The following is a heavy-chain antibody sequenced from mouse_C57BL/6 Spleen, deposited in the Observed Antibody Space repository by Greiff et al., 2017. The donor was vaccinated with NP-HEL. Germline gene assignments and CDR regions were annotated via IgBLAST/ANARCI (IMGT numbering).Heavy chain of an antibody. D-gene: IGHD2-5*01. CDR1: GYTFTSYW. Sequence: QVQLKQPGAELVMPGASVKLSCKASGYTFTSYWMHWVKQRPGQGLEWIGEIDPSDSYTNYNQKFKGKSTLTVDKSSSTAYMQPSSLTSEDSAVYYWEREIYSNGGWFAYGGQGTLVTVSA. CDR2: IDPSDSYT. J-gene: IGHJ3*01. V-gene: IGHV1-69*01. CDR3: EREIYSNGGWFAY.